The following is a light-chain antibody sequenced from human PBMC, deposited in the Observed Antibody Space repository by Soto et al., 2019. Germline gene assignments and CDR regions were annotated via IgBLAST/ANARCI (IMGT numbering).Light chain of an antibody. V-gene: IGLV2-14*01. CDR3: SSYTSGSTGV. CDR1: SSDVGGYHY. Sequence: QSALTQPASVSGSPGQSITISCTGTSSDVGGYHYVSWYQQRPGKAPKLIIYDVSNRPSGVSDLFSGSKSGNTASLTISGLQAEDAADYYCSSYTSGSTGVFGGGTKLTVL. J-gene: IGLJ3*02. CDR2: DVS.